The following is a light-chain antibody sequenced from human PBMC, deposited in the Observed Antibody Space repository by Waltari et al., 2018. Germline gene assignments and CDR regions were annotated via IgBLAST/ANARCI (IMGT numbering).Light chain of an antibody. CDR2: GKN. CDR3: SSRDSSASHVL. J-gene: IGLJ2*01. V-gene: IGLV3-19*01. Sequence: SSELTQDPAVSVALGQTVRITCQGASLRASYASWYQQKSGQAPILVLFGKNKRPSGIPDRFSGYNSETTTSLTITGAQAEDEADYYCSSRDSSASHVLFAGWTKLTVL. CDR1: SLRASY.